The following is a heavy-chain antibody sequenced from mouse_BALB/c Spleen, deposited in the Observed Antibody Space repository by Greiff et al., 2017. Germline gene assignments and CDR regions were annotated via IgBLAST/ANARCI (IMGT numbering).Heavy chain of an antibody. CDR1: GFTFSSYA. J-gene: IGHJ3*01. V-gene: IGHV5-6-5*01. CDR3: ARGQGGEWFAY. CDR2: ISSGGST. Sequence: EVQLVESGGGLVKPGGSLKLSCAASGFTFSSYAMSWVRQTPEKRLEWVASISSGGSTYYPDSVKGRFTISRDNARNILYLQMSSLRSEDTAMYYCARGQGGEWFAYWGQGTLVTVSA.